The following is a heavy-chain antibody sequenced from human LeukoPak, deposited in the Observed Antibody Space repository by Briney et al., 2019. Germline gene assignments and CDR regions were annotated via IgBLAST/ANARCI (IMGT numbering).Heavy chain of an antibody. CDR2: INPNSGGT. CDR1: GYTFTGYY. V-gene: IGHV1-2*02. J-gene: IGHJ5*02. CDR3: AREGGIRDYYDSSNWFDP. D-gene: IGHD3-22*01. Sequence: ASVKVSCKASGYTFTGYYMHWVRQAPGQGLEWMGWINPNSGGTNYAQKFQGRVTMTRDTSISTAYMELSRLRSDDTAVYYCAREGGIRDYYDSSNWFDPWGQGTLVTVSS.